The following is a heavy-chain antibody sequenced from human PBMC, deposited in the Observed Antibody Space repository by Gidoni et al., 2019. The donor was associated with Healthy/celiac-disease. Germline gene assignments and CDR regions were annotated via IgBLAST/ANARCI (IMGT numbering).Heavy chain of an antibody. J-gene: IGHJ4*02. V-gene: IGHV4-61*02. CDR1: GGPISSGSYY. D-gene: IGHD5-18*01. Sequence: QVQLQESDPGLVKPSQTLSLTCTVSGGPISSGSYYWSWIRQPAGKGLEWIGRIYTSGSTNYNPSLKSRVTISVDTSKNQFSLKLSSVTAADTAVYYCAREDTAMVTFDYWGQGTLVTVSS. CDR2: IYTSGST. CDR3: AREDTAMVTFDY.